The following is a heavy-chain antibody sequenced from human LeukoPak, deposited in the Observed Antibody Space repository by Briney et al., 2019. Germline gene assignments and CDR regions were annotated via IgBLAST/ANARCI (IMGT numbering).Heavy chain of an antibody. J-gene: IGHJ4*02. CDR2: IYYSGNT. D-gene: IGHD5-18*01. Sequence: SETLSLTCTVSGDSINTNSYYWGWIRQPPGKGLEWIGSIYYSGNTYYNPSLKSRVTLSIDTSKNQFSLRLSSVTAADTAVYYCARHSYGTFDYWGQGTLVTVSS. V-gene: IGHV4-39*01. CDR1: GDSINTNSYY. CDR3: ARHSYGTFDY.